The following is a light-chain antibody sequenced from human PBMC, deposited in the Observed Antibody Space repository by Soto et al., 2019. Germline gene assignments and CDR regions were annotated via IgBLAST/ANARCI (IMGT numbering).Light chain of an antibody. V-gene: IGKV1-39*01. CDR1: QSIGNY. Sequence: DIQMTQSPSSLSASLGDPDTIISRVSQSIGNYLNWYQQKPGKAPELLIYAASILQSEVPSRFRGSGSGTDFTLTISSLQPEDFASYYCQQCYNVLSWTFGQGTKVDIK. CDR2: AAS. CDR3: QQCYNVLSWT. J-gene: IGKJ1*01.